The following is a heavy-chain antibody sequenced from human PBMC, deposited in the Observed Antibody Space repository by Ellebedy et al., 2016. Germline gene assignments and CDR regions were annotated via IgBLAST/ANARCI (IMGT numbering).Heavy chain of an antibody. D-gene: IGHD3-22*01. CDR2: ISWNSDTK. J-gene: IGHJ4*02. CDR3: VRDHYSDSTGFSPHFDN. CDR1: GFTFDDFA. Sequence: GGSLRLSCATSGFTFDDFAMHWVRQAPGKGLEWVSGISWNSDTKAYAASVKGRFSISRHNAKNSLFLQMDSLRAEDTAFYYCVRDHYSDSTGFSPHFDNWGQGTLVTVPS. V-gene: IGHV3-9*01.